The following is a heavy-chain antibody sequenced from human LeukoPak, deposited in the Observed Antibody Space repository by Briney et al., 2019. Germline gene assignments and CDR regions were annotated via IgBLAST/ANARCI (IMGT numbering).Heavy chain of an antibody. CDR2: IMFDGANK. D-gene: IGHD6-13*01. Sequence: AGGSLRLSCAVSGFTFSSYAMHWVRQAPGKGLEWVAVIMFDGANKYYADSVKGRFTISRDTSKNTLYLQMNSLRAEDTAVYYCAKDSSGTLFWFDPWGQGTLVTVSS. V-gene: IGHV3-33*06. CDR3: AKDSSGTLFWFDP. CDR1: GFTFSSYA. J-gene: IGHJ5*02.